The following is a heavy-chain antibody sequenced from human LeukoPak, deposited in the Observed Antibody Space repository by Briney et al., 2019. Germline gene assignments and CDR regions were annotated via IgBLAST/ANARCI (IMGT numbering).Heavy chain of an antibody. CDR1: GFTFSDYD. D-gene: IGHD5-18*01. V-gene: IGHV3-13*01. CDR3: ARKNRGYSYGATFDY. J-gene: IGHJ4*02. CDR2: IGTAGDT. Sequence: GGSLRLSCAASGFTFSDYDMHWVRQATGKGLEWVSAIGTAGDTYYTGSVKGRFTISRENAKNSLYLQMNSLRAGDTAVYYCARKNRGYSYGATFDYWGQGTLVTVSS.